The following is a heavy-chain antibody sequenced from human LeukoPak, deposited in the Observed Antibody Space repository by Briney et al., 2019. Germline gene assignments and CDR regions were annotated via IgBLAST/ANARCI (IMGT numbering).Heavy chain of an antibody. CDR3: AGEVDKAGGDY. J-gene: IGHJ4*02. V-gene: IGHV1-69*13. Sequence: SVKVSCKASGGTFSSYAISWVRQAPGQGLEWMGGIIPIFGTANYAQKFQGRVTITADESTSTAYMELSSLRSEDTAGYYWAGEVDKAGGDYWGQGTLVTVSS. D-gene: IGHD5-18*01. CDR1: GGTFSSYA. CDR2: IIPIFGTA.